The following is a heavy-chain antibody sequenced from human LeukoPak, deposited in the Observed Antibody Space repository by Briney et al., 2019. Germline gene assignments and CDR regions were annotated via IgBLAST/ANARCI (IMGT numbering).Heavy chain of an antibody. V-gene: IGHV3-33*01. CDR1: GFTFSNCG. CDR3: AGDRGPSYPILDY. J-gene: IGHJ4*02. CDR2: IQYDGSKQ. Sequence: PGGSLRLSCKASGFTFSNCGMYWVRQAPGKGLEWVAAIQYDGSKQYYGDSVKGRFTISRDSSKNTLYLQMDSLRAEDTAVYYCAGDRGPSYPILDYWGQGTLVSVSS.